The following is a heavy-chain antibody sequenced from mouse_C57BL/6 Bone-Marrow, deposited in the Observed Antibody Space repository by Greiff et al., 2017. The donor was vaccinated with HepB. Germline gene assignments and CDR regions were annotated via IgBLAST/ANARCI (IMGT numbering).Heavy chain of an antibody. CDR2: ISSGSSTI. V-gene: IGHV5-17*01. CDR1: GFTFSDYG. Sequence: EVHLVESGGGLVKPGGSLKLSCAASGFTFSDYGMHWVRQAPEKGLEWVAYISSGSSTIYYADTVKGRFTISRDNAKNTLFLQMTSLRSEDTAMYYCARRDDSYRNFDYWGQGTTLTVSS. D-gene: IGHD2-3*01. J-gene: IGHJ2*01. CDR3: ARRDDSYRNFDY.